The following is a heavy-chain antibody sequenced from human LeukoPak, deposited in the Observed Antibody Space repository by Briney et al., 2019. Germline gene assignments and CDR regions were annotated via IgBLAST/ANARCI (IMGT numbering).Heavy chain of an antibody. D-gene: IGHD4-23*01. V-gene: IGHV3-30*18. CDR2: ISSDGTKK. J-gene: IGHJ4*02. CDR3: AKDPYGGNSPLYFDY. CDR1: GFTFNTYG. Sequence: EGSLRLSCAASGFTFNTYGMHWVGHAPGKGLEGVALISSDGTKKYYADSLKGRFTISRDNSQNTLYLQMNSLRAEDTAVFYCAKDPYGGNSPLYFDYWGQGTLVTVSS.